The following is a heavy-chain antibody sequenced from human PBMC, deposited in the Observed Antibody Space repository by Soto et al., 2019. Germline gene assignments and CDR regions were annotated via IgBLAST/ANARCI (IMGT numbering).Heavy chain of an antibody. D-gene: IGHD3-10*01. J-gene: IGHJ4*02. CDR3: ARAFLRGSDATIDY. V-gene: IGHV3-33*01. CDR1: GFTFSSYG. Sequence: GGSLRLSCAVSGFTFSSYGMQWVRQAPGKGLEWVAIIWYDGTNKYYADSVKGRFTISRDNSKSTLDLQMNSLRAEDTAIYYCARAFLRGSDATIDYWGRGSMVSVSS. CDR2: IWYDGTNK.